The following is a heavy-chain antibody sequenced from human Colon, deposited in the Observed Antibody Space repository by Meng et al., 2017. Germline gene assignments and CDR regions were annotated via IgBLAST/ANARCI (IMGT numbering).Heavy chain of an antibody. D-gene: IGHD4-17*01. V-gene: IGHV4-34*01. Sequence: HRGGAGLFKPRQPLAPTCACVGGSFSGFYCSWIRQPPGKGLEWVGEIAHFGISNYNSSLKGRLTMSVDTSKKQISLTLTSVTAADAAVYYCATGLRHGDWFDPWGPGTLVTVSS. J-gene: IGHJ5*02. CDR2: IAHFGIS. CDR3: ATGLRHGDWFDP. CDR1: GGSFSGFY.